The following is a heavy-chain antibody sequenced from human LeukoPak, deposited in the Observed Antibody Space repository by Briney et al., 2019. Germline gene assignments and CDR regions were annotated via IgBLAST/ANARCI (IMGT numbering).Heavy chain of an antibody. V-gene: IGHV6-1*01. CDR3: ARNPIAGVGGNWFDP. CDR2: TYYRSKWYN. J-gene: IGHJ5*02. CDR1: GDSVSSNSAA. Sequence: SQTLSLTYAISGDSVSSNSAAWNWIRQSPSRGLEWLGRTYYRSKWYNDYAVSVKSRISINPDPSKNQFSLQLNSVTPEDTAVYYCARNPIAGVGGNWFDPWGQGTLVTVSS. D-gene: IGHD6-13*01.